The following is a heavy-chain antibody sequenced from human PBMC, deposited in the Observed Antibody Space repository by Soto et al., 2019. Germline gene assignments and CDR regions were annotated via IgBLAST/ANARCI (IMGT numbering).Heavy chain of an antibody. J-gene: IGHJ3*02. Sequence: QVHLVQSGAEVKKPGASVKVSCKASGYTLTSYGISWVRQAPGQGLQWMGWISAYNGNTNYADKFQGRVTMTTATYTSTIHMVVGSLGSGAPGVSWCARVGVFSGTSGYLWRTFHIWDQATKLTVSS. V-gene: IGHV1-18*01. CDR2: ISAYNGNT. D-gene: IGHD3-22*01. CDR3: ARVGVFSGTSGYLWRTFHI. CDR1: GYTLTSYG.